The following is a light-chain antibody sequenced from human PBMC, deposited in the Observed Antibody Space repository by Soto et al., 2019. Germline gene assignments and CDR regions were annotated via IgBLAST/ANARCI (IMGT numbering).Light chain of an antibody. CDR3: AAWDDSLSGRL. Sequence: QSVLTQPPSASGTPGQRVTISCSGSSSNIGSFYVNWYQQVPGTAPKLLIYRNNQRPSWVPDRFSGSKSGTSASLAISGLRSEDEADYYCAAWDDSLSGRLFGTGTKVTVL. J-gene: IGLJ1*01. CDR1: SSNIGSFY. V-gene: IGLV1-47*01. CDR2: RNN.